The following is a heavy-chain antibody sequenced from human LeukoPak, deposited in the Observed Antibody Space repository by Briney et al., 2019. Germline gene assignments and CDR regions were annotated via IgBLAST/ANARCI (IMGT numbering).Heavy chain of an antibody. CDR3: ATDSSYSGSYSRAFDI. CDR2: FDPEDGET. CDR1: GYTLTELS. Sequence: ASVKVSCKVSGYTLTELSMHWVRQAPGKGLEWMGGFDPEDGETIYAQKFQGRVTMTEDTSTDTAYMELSSLRSEDTAVYYCATDSSYSGSYSRAFDIWGQGTMVTVSS. J-gene: IGHJ3*02. V-gene: IGHV1-24*01. D-gene: IGHD1-26*01.